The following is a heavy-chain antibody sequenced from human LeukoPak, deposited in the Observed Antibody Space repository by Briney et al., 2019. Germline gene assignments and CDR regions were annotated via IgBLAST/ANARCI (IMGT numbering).Heavy chain of an antibody. V-gene: IGHV3-48*04. J-gene: IGHJ4*02. CDR1: RFTFSSYN. D-gene: IGHD2-2*01. CDR2: ISASSGTI. CDR3: SRVPRPAALDY. Sequence: GGSLRLSCAASRFTFSSYNMNWVSQAPGKGLEWISHISASSGTIYYADSVKGRFTISRDNAKDSLYLQMNSLRAEDTAVYYCSRVPRPAALDYWGQGTLVTVSS.